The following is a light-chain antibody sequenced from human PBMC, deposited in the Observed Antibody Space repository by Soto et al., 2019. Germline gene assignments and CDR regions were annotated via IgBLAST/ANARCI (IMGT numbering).Light chain of an antibody. CDR1: SSDVGSYNR. J-gene: IGLJ3*02. Sequence: QSVLTQPPSVSGSPGQSVTISCTGTSSDVGSYNRVSWYQQFPGTAPKLMIYEVSNRPSGVPDRFSGSKSGNTASLTISGLQAEDEADYYCSSHTSSSTWVFGGGTQLTVL. CDR3: SSHTSSSTWV. V-gene: IGLV2-18*02. CDR2: EVS.